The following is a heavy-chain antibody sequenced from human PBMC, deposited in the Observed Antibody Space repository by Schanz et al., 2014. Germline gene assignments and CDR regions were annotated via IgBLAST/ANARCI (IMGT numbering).Heavy chain of an antibody. J-gene: IGHJ4*02. D-gene: IGHD4-17*01. CDR3: ARGYGDSPTDF. Sequence: QVQLVQSEAEVKKPGSSVKVSCKASGGTFSSYTISWVRQAPGQGLEWMGRIIPILGIANYAQNFQGRVTITADKSTSTAYMDVSSLRSEDTAVYYCARGYGDSPTDFWGQGTLVTVSS. CDR2: IIPILGIA. V-gene: IGHV1-69*02. CDR1: GGTFSSYT.